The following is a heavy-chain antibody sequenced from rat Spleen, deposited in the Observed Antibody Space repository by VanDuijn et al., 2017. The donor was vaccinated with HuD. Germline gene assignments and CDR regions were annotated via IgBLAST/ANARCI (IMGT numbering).Heavy chain of an antibody. CDR1: GFTFSSYW. CDR2: ISPSGVT. V-gene: IGHV5-19*01. J-gene: IGHJ2*01. Sequence: EVQLVETGGGLVQPGRSLKLSCVASGFTFSSYWMYWIRQAPTKGLEWVASISPSGVTYYRDSVKGRFTVSRENAKSTLYFLIDSLRSEDTATYYCATRDNNYFDYWGQGVMVTVSS. D-gene: IGHD1-10*01. CDR3: ATRDNNYFDY.